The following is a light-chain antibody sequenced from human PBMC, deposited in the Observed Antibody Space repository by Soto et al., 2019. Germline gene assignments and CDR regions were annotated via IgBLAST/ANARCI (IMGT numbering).Light chain of an antibody. CDR2: DAS. V-gene: IGKV1-33*01. CDR1: QDISNY. Sequence: DIQMTQSPSSLSASVGDRVTITCQASQDISNYLNWYQQKLGKXPXXLIYDASNLETGVPSRFSGSGSGTDFTFTISSLQPEDIATYDCQQYSHLITFGQGTRLEIK. J-gene: IGKJ5*01. CDR3: QQYSHLIT.